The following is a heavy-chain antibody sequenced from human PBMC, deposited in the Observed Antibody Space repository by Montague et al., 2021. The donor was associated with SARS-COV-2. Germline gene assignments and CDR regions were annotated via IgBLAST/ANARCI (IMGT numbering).Heavy chain of an antibody. Sequence: SETVSLTCAVSGGSFSDYYWSWIRQPPGKGLEWIGEINHSGSTKYNPSLKSRVTISVDTSKNQFSLKLSSVTAADTAVYYCARGPQRVFTYDYGRSGCASDNWGQGTLVTVSS. D-gene: IGHD3-10*01. CDR2: INHSGST. J-gene: IGHJ4*02. CDR3: ARGPQRVFTYDYGRSGCASDN. CDR1: GGSFSDYY. V-gene: IGHV4-34*01.